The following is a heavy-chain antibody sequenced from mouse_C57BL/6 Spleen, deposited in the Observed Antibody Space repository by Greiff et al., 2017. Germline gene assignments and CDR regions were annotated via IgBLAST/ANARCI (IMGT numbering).Heavy chain of an antibody. Sequence: EVKLVESGGGLVKPGGSLKLSCAASGFTFSSYTMSWVRQTPEKRLEWVATISGGGGNTYYPDSVKGRFTISRDNAKNTLYLQMSSLRSEDTALYYCARHDGTTDYDAMDYWGQGTSVTVSS. D-gene: IGHD2-14*01. J-gene: IGHJ4*01. CDR2: ISGGGGNT. V-gene: IGHV5-9*01. CDR1: GFTFSSYT. CDR3: ARHDGTTDYDAMDY.